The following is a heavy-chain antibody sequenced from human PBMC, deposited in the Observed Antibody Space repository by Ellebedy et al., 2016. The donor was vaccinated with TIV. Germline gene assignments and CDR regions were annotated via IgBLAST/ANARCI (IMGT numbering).Heavy chain of an antibody. CDR3: AREFGTGRDY. J-gene: IGHJ4*02. CDR1: GYTFTSYY. V-gene: IGHV1-69*06. CDR2: IIPIFGTA. Sequence: SVKVSXXASGYTFTSYYMHWVRQAPGQGLEWMGGIIPIFGTANYAQKFQGRVTITADKSTSTAYMELSSLRSEDTAVYYCAREFGTGRDYWGQGTLVTVSS. D-gene: IGHD3/OR15-3a*01.